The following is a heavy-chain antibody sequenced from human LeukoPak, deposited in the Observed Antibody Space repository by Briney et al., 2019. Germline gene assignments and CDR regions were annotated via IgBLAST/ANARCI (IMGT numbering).Heavy chain of an antibody. J-gene: IGHJ4*02. CDR2: IIPIFGTA. V-gene: IGHV1-69*13. D-gene: IGHD6-13*01. CDR1: GYTFTYRY. Sequence: WASVKVSCKASGYTFTYRYLHWVRQAPGQALEWMGWIIPIFGTANYAQKFQGRVTITADESTSTAYMELSSLRSEDTAVYYCARETAAGTFGYWGQGTLVTVSS. CDR3: ARETAAGTFGY.